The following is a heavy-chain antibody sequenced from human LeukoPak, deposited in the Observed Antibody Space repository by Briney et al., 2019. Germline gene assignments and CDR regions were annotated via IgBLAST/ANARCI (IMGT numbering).Heavy chain of an antibody. D-gene: IGHD3-10*02. J-gene: IGHJ4*02. Sequence: QPGGSLRLSCATSGFTFDRYTIHWVRQAPGKGLEWASLAGWAGGTTFYSDSVRGRFTISRDSGRKSVYLQMNSLTTDDTAFYFCAKELDTMFFDYWGQGALVTVSS. V-gene: IGHV3-43*01. CDR2: AGWAGGTT. CDR3: AKELDTMFFDY. CDR1: GFTFDRYT.